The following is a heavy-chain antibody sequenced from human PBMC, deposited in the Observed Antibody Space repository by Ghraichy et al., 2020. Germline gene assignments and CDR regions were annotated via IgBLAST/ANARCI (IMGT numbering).Heavy chain of an antibody. V-gene: IGHV4-59*01. CDR2: IYYNGRTT. D-gene: IGHD1-1*01. CDR1: GGSLSSFY. CDR3: ARVDNWNALEY. J-gene: IGHJ4*02. Sequence: GSLRLSCTVSGGSLSSFYWSWIRQPPGKGLEWIGYIYYNGRTTNYNPSLKSRVTISVDTSKNQFSLKLSSVTPADTALYYCARVDNWNALEYWGRGTRVTVS.